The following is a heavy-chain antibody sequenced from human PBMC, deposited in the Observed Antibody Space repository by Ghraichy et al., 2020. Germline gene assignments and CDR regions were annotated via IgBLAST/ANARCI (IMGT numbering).Heavy chain of an antibody. J-gene: IGHJ4*02. V-gene: IGHV1-3*01. CDR2: INAGNGNT. CDR1: GYTFTSYA. CDR3: ARGRYDYVWGSYHTLDY. Sequence: ASVKVSCKASGYTFTSYAMHWVRQAPGQRLEWMGWINAGNGNTKYSQKFQGRVTITRDTSASTAYMELSSLRSEDTAVYYCARGRYDYVWGSYHTLDYWGQGTLVTVSS. D-gene: IGHD3-16*02.